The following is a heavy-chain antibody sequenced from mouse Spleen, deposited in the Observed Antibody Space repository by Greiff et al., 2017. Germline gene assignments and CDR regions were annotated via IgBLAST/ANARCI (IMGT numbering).Heavy chain of an antibody. D-gene: IGHD3-1*01. Sequence: QVQLQQSGAELVKPGASVKLSCKASGYTFTSYWMHWVKQRPGQGLEWIGMIHPNSGSTNYNEKFKSKATLTVDKSSSTAYMQLSSLTSEDSAVYYCARRERRATSYFDYWGQGTTLTVSS. CDR2: IHPNSGST. CDR3: ARRERRATSYFDY. CDR1: GYTFTSYW. J-gene: IGHJ2*01. V-gene: IGHV1-64*01.